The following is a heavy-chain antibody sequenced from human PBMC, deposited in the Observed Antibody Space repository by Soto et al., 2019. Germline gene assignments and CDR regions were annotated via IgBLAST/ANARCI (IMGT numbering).Heavy chain of an antibody. V-gene: IGHV3-74*01. Sequence: GGSLRLSCAASGFTFGIHWMHWVRQAPGKGLEWVSRMNSDGSTTNYADSVKGRFTVSRDNAKNTLYLQMNSLRAEDTAVYYCATAEVDYWGPGTLVTVSS. CDR2: MNSDGSTT. CDR1: GFTFGIHW. J-gene: IGHJ4*02. CDR3: ATAEVDY.